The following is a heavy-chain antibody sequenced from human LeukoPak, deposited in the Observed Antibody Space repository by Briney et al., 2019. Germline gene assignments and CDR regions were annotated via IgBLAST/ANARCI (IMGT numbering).Heavy chain of an antibody. Sequence: GGSLRLSCAASGFTFSSYAMSWVRQAPGKGLEWVSAISGSGGGTYYADGVKGRFTISRDNPKNTLCLQMNSLRAEDKAVYYCARDSYSYGYDNWFDPWGQGTLVTVSS. V-gene: IGHV3-23*01. J-gene: IGHJ5*02. CDR2: ISGSGGGT. CDR1: GFTFSSYA. CDR3: ARDSYSYGYDNWFDP. D-gene: IGHD5-18*01.